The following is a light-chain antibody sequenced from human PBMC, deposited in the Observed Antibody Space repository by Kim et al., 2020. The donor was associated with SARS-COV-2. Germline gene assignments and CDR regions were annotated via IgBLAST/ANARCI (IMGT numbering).Light chain of an antibody. J-gene: IGKJ2*01. CDR1: QSLLHSDGNNY. CDR3: MQALQTPYT. V-gene: IGKV2-28*01. CDR2: LAS. Sequence: PASISCRSSQSLLHSDGNNYVDWYLQKPGQSPQLLIYLASGRASGVSDRFSGSGSGTDFTLKISRLEAEDFGVYYCMQALQTPYTFGQGTKLE.